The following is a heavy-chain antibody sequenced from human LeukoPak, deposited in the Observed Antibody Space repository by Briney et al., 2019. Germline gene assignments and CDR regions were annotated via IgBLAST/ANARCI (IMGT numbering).Heavy chain of an antibody. CDR1: GFTFSSYW. CDR2: IKQDGSEK. CDR3: ARDWRYYDSSVNDY. V-gene: IGHV3-7*01. D-gene: IGHD3-22*01. J-gene: IGHJ4*02. Sequence: GGSLRLSCAASGFTFSSYWMSWVRQAPGKGLEWVANIKQDGSEKYYVDSVKGRFTISRDNAKNSLYLQMNSLRAEDTAVYYCARDWRYYDSSVNDYWGQGTLVTVSS.